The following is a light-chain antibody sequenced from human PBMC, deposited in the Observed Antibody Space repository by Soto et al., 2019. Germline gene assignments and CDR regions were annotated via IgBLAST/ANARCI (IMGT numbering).Light chain of an antibody. J-gene: IGLJ1*01. CDR2: EVS. CDR3: SSYAGNNNLYV. Sequence: QSALTQAPSASGSPGQSVIISCTGTSSDDGGYNYVSWYQQHPGKAPKLMIYEVSKRPSGVPDRFSGSKSGNTASLTVSGLHAEDEADYYCSSYAGNNNLYVFGTGTKLTVL. V-gene: IGLV2-8*01. CDR1: SSDDGGYNY.